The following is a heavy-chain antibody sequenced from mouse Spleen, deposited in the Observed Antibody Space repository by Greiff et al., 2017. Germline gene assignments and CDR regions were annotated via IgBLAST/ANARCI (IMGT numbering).Heavy chain of an antibody. J-gene: IGHJ4*01. Sequence: VQLQQSGPELVKPGASVKIPCKASGYTFTDYNMDWVKQSHGKSLEWIGDINPNNGGTIYNQKFKGKATLTVDKSSSTAYMELRSLTSEDTAVYYCARSIISYVLYAMDYWGQGTSVTVSS. CDR2: INPNNGGT. CDR3: ARSIISYVLYAMDY. V-gene: IGHV1-18*01. CDR1: GYTFTDYN. D-gene: IGHD6-5*01.